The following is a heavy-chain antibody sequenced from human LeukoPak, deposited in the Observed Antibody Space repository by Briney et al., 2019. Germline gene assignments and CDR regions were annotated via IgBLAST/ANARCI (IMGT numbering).Heavy chain of an antibody. CDR3: ARLPSTFSLYYYSNYMDV. CDR1: GGSISGYS. CDR2: INHSGST. D-gene: IGHD2/OR15-2a*01. V-gene: IGHV4-34*01. Sequence: SETLSLTCTVSGGSISGYSWSWIRQPPGKGLEWIGEINHSGSTNYNPSLKSRVTISIDTSKNHFSLKVSSVTAADTAVYYCARLPSTFSLYYYSNYMDVWGKGTTVTVSS. J-gene: IGHJ6*03.